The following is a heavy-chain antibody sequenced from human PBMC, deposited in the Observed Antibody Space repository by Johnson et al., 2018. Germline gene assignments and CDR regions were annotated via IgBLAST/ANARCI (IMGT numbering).Heavy chain of an antibody. V-gene: IGHV3-49*03. D-gene: IGHD2-15*01. CDR1: RFTFGDYA. J-gene: IGHJ6*03. CDR3: TRARPRYCSGGSCYGYYYYMDV. CDR2: IRSKAYGGTT. Sequence: VQLVQSGGGLVQPGRSLRLSCTASRFTFGDYAMSWFRQAPGKGLEWVGFIRSKAYGGTTEYAASVKGRFTISRDDSKSIAYLQMNSLKTEDTAVYYCTRARPRYCSGGSCYGYYYYMDVWGKGTTVTVSS.